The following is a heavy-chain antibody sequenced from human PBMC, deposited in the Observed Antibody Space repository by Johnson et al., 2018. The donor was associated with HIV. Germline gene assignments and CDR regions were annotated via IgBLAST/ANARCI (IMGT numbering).Heavy chain of an antibody. CDR2: ISYDGSNQ. CDR1: GFTFNSYA. CDR3: ARDGLFYDIWTDYYSNAIDS. V-gene: IGHV3-30*09. Sequence: QMMLVESGGGVVQPGRSLKLSCAASGFTFNSYAMHWVCQAPGKGLEWVAVISYDGSNQYYVDSVKGRFAISRDNSKNTLSLQMNSLRAEDTAVYYCARDGLFYDIWTDYYSNAIDSWGQGTMVTVSS. J-gene: IGHJ3*02. D-gene: IGHD3-9*01.